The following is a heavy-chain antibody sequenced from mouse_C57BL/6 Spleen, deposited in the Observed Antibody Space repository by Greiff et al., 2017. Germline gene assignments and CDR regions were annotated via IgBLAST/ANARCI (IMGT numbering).Heavy chain of an antibody. D-gene: IGHD4-1*01. CDR3: AGYWNNAMDY. CDR1: GYTFTSYG. V-gene: IGHV1-81*01. CDR2: IYPRSGNT. Sequence: VQLQQSGAELARPGASVKLSCKASGYTFTSYGISWVKQRTGQGLEWIGEIYPRSGNTYYNEKFKGKATLTADKSSSTAYMELRSLTSEDSAVYVCAGYWNNAMDYWGQGTLVTVSS. J-gene: IGHJ4*01.